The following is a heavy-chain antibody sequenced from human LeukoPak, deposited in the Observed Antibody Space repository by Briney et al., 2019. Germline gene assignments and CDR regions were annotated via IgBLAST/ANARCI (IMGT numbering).Heavy chain of an antibody. Sequence: SQTLSLTCTVSGGSISSGGYYWRWIRQHPGKGLEWIAYIYYSGSTYYNPSLKSRVTISVDTSKNQFSLKLSSVTAADTAVYYCARVALGYCSGGSCYPGGFDYWGQGTLVTVSS. CDR2: IYYSGST. D-gene: IGHD2-15*01. CDR1: GGSISSGGYY. J-gene: IGHJ4*02. V-gene: IGHV4-31*03. CDR3: ARVALGYCSGGSCYPGGFDY.